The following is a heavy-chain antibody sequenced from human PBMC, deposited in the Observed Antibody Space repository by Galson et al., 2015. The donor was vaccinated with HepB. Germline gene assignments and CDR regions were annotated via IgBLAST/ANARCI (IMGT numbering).Heavy chain of an antibody. J-gene: IGHJ4*02. CDR2: ISYDGSNK. CDR1: GFTFSSYA. Sequence: SLRLSCAASGFTFSSYAMHWVRQAPGKGLEWVAVISYDGSNKYYADSVKGRFTISRDNSKNTLYLQMNSLRAEDTAVYYCARDQGRYDSSGSIDYWGQGTLVTVSS. V-gene: IGHV3-30*04. CDR3: ARDQGRYDSSGSIDY. D-gene: IGHD3-22*01.